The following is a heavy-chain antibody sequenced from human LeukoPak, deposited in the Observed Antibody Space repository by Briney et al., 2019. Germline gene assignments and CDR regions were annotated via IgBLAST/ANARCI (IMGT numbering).Heavy chain of an antibody. D-gene: IGHD3-10*01. V-gene: IGHV3-23*01. CDR1: GFTFSSYA. CDR2: ISGSGGST. Sequence: GGSLRLSCAASGFTFSSYAMSWVRQAPGKGLEWVSAISGSGGSTYYADSVKGRFTISRDNAKNSLYLQMNSLRAEDTAVYYCAKDRRGPYGSGTLDVWGKGTTVTVSS. CDR3: AKDRRGPYGSGTLDV. J-gene: IGHJ6*04.